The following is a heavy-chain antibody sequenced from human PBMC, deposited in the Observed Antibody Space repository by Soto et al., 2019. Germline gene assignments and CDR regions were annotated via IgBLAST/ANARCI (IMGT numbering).Heavy chain of an antibody. Sequence: GASVKVSCKASGYTFTSYGISWVRQAPGQGLEWMGWISAYNGNTNYAQKLQGRVTMTTDTSTSTAYMELRSLRSDDTAVYYCARDTDLYGDPTYYYYGMDVWGQGTTVTVSS. D-gene: IGHD4-17*01. V-gene: IGHV1-18*01. CDR3: ARDTDLYGDPTYYYYGMDV. CDR1: GYTFTSYG. CDR2: ISAYNGNT. J-gene: IGHJ6*02.